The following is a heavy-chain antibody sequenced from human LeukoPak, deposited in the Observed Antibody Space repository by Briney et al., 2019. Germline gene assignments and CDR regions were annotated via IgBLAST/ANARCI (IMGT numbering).Heavy chain of an antibody. CDR2: ISAYNGNT. D-gene: IGHD3-22*01. CDR3: ARDYYDSSGYSPFDP. CDR1: GYTFTSYG. V-gene: IGHV1-18*01. J-gene: IGHJ5*02. Sequence: ASVKVSCKASGYTFTSYGISWVRQAPGQGLEWMGWISAYNGNTNYAQKLQGRVTMTRDTSTSTVYMELSSLRSEDTAVYYCARDYYDSSGYSPFDPWGQGTLVTVSS.